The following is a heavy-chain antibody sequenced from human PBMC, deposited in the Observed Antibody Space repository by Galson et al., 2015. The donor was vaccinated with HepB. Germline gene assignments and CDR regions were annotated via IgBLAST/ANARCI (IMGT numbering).Heavy chain of an antibody. CDR2: ISGAGGST. V-gene: IGHV3-23*01. Sequence: SLRLSCAASGFTFSSYAMSWVRQAPGKGLEWVSAISGAGGSTYYADSVKGRFTISRDNSKNTLYLQINSLRAEDTAVYYCAKDRAISGPYYFDYWGQGTLVTVSS. D-gene: IGHD3-3*02. CDR3: AKDRAISGPYYFDY. CDR1: GFTFSSYA. J-gene: IGHJ4*02.